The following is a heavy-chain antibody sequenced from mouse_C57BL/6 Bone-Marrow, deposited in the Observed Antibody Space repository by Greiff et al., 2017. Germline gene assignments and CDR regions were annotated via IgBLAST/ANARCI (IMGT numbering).Heavy chain of an antibody. Sequence: VQLQQPGAELVRPGSSVKLSCKASGYTFTSYWMDWVKQRPGQGLEWIGNIYPSDSETHYNQKFKDKATLTVDKSSSTAYMQLSSLTSEDSAVYYCASTLQAWFAYWGQGTLVTVSA. CDR3: ASTLQAWFAY. V-gene: IGHV1-61*01. J-gene: IGHJ3*01. D-gene: IGHD4-1*02. CDR1: GYTFTSYW. CDR2: IYPSDSET.